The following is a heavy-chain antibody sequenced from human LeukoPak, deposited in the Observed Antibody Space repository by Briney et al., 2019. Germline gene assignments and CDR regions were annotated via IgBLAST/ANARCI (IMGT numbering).Heavy chain of an antibody. V-gene: IGHV4-4*07. CDR3: ARDGAGTSGWFDP. CDR2: IYTSGNT. D-gene: IGHD6-13*01. J-gene: IGHJ5*02. CDR1: GGSISGYY. Sequence: PSETLSLTCTVSGGSISGYYWSWIRQPAGKGLEWIGWIYTSGNTNYNPSLRSRVTMSLDTSKSQFSLKLSSVTAADTAVYYCARDGAGTSGWFDPWGPGNLVTV.